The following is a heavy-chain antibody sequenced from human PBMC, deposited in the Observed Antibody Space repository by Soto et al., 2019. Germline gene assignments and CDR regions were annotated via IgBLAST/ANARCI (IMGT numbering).Heavy chain of an antibody. Sequence: SETLSLTCAVSGGSISSSNWWIWVRQPPGKGLEWIGEIYHSGSTNYNPSLKSRVPISVDKSKNQFSLKLSSVTAADTAVYYCARGDYDYPYDYWGQGTLVTVSS. D-gene: IGHD3-16*01. V-gene: IGHV4-4*02. J-gene: IGHJ4*02. CDR2: IYHSGST. CDR1: GGSISSSNW. CDR3: ARGDYDYPYDY.